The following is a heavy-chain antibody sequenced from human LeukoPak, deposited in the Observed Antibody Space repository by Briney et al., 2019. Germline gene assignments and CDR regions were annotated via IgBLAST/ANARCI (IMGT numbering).Heavy chain of an antibody. CDR2: ISRSGGGT. CDR1: GFTFSSHA. V-gene: IGHV3-23*01. D-gene: IGHD3-3*01. Sequence: GRSLRLSCAASGFTFSSHAMNWVRQAPGKGLEWVSGISRSGGGTYYADSVKGRFTISRDISKNTLYLQMDNPRAEDTAVYYCAKSNNDFWTAWNYWGQGTLVTVSS. J-gene: IGHJ4*02. CDR3: AKSNNDFWTAWNY.